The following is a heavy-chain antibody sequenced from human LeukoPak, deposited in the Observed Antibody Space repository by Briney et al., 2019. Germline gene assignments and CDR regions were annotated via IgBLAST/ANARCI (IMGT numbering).Heavy chain of an antibody. CDR3: ARDQNYYDSSGSSPFDY. CDR1: GFTFSDYY. D-gene: IGHD3-22*01. CDR2: IKQDGSEK. J-gene: IGHJ4*02. Sequence: GGSLRLSCAASGFTFSDYYMSWVRQAPGKGLEWVANIKQDGSEKYYVDSVKGRFTISRDNAKNSLYLQMNSLRAEDTAVYYCARDQNYYDSSGSSPFDYWGQGTLVTVSS. V-gene: IGHV3-7*01.